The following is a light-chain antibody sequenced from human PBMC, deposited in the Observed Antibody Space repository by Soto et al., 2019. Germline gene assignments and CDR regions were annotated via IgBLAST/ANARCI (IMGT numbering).Light chain of an antibody. CDR2: GAS. J-gene: IGKJ4*01. V-gene: IGKV3-15*01. CDR1: QSVNSY. Sequence: ERPVPQSPANPAVSPGERATLSCRAGQSVNSYLAWYQQKPGQAPRLLSRGASARATGIPARFSGSGSGTEFTLTICSLQSVDLGVGYYQQHNQWPLPCAGGTEL. CDR3: QQHNQWPLP.